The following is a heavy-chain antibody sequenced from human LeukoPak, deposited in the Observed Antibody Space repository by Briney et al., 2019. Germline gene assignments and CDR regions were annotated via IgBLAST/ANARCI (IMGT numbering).Heavy chain of an antibody. J-gene: IGHJ4*02. CDR1: GGSISSYY. CDR2: IYYSGST. D-gene: IGHD3-22*01. Sequence: SETLSLTCTVSGGSISSYYWSWIRQPPGKGLEWIGYIYYSGSTYYNPSLKSRVTISVDTSKNQFSLKLSSVTAADTAVYYCARGGWNKFDYWGQGTLVTVSS. CDR3: ARGGWNKFDY. V-gene: IGHV4-59*01.